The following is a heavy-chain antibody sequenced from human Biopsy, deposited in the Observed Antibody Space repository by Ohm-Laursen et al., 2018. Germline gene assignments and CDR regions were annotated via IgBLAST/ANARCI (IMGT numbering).Heavy chain of an antibody. Sequence: TLSLTCTVSGGSISNYYWSWIRQPAGKGLEWIGRIYSSGSTNYNPSLKSRVTMSVDTSKNQFSPILSSMTAADTAVYYCAREPRIAAVAYFDPWGQGTLVTVSS. CDR2: IYSSGST. CDR1: GGSISNYY. D-gene: IGHD6-13*01. J-gene: IGHJ5*02. CDR3: AREPRIAAVAYFDP. V-gene: IGHV4-4*07.